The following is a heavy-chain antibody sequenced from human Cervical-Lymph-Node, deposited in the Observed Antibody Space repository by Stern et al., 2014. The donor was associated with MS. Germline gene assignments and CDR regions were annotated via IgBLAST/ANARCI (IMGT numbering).Heavy chain of an antibody. CDR1: GFTFSTYP. J-gene: IGHJ4*02. V-gene: IGHV3-30*04. D-gene: IGHD6-19*01. Sequence: QVQLVESGGGVVQPGRSLRLSCAASGFTFSTYPLHWVRQAPGKGLEWVALISYDGSNKYYADSVEGRFTISRDNSKNTLYLQMNSLRADDTAVYYCARGRVRGDSSGWYYWGQGTLVTVSS. CDR3: ARGRVRGDSSGWYY. CDR2: ISYDGSNK.